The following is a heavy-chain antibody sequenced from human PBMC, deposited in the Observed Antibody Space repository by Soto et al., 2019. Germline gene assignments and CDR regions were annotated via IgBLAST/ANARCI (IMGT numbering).Heavy chain of an antibody. CDR3: PREGGGGWPFDY. CDR1: GFTFSTYS. D-gene: IGHD6-19*01. CDR2: ISSSSTI. Sequence: GGSLRLSCAASGFTFSTYSMNWVRQAPGKGLEWVSSISSSSTIYYADSVKGRFTISRDNVQNSLYLKMHGLRAEDTAVYYGPREGGGGWPFDYWGQGTLVTVSS. J-gene: IGHJ4*02. V-gene: IGHV3-48*01.